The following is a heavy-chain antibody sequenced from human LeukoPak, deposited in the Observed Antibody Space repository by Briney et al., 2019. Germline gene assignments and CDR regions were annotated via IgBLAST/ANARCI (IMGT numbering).Heavy chain of an antibody. V-gene: IGHV5-51*01. CDR3: ARGITMVRGGISSPRYAFDI. CDR2: IYPGDSDT. J-gene: IGHJ3*02. D-gene: IGHD3-10*01. CDR1: GYSFTSYW. Sequence: GESLKISCKGSGYSFTSYWIGWVRQMPGKGLEWMGIIYPGDSDTRYSPSFQGQVTISTDKSISTAYLQWSSLKASDTAMYYCARGITMVRGGISSPRYAFDIWGQGTMVTVSS.